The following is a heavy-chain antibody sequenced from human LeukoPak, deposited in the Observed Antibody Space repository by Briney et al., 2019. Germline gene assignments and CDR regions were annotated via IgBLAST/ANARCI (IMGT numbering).Heavy chain of an antibody. Sequence: GGSLRLSCAASGFTFSSYAMSWVRQAPGKGLEWVSAISGSGGSTYYADSVKGRLTISRDNSKNTLSLQMNSLRVDDTAVYYCAREGAGFQHWGQGTLVTVSS. CDR2: ISGSGGST. V-gene: IGHV3-23*01. CDR3: AREGAGFQH. D-gene: IGHD3-10*01. J-gene: IGHJ1*01. CDR1: GFTFSSYA.